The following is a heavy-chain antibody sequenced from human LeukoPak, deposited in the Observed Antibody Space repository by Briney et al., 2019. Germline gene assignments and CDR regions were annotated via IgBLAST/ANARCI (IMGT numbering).Heavy chain of an antibody. CDR2: IWYDGSNK. D-gene: IGHD3-10*01. V-gene: IGHV3-30*02. CDR3: AKEETKWFGERIGGYFDY. J-gene: IGHJ4*02. Sequence: GGSLRLSCAASEFTFSSYGMHWVRQAPGKGLEWVAVIWYDGSNKYYADSVKGRFTISRDNSKNTLYLQMNSLRAEDTAVYYCAKEETKWFGERIGGYFDYWGQGTLVTVSS. CDR1: EFTFSSYG.